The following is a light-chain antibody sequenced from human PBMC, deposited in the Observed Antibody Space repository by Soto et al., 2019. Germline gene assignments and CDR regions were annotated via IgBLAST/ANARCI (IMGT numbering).Light chain of an antibody. CDR3: MQTAQFPRT. V-gene: IGKV2-24*01. CDR1: QSLVDSDGNTH. J-gene: IGKJ1*01. CDR2: GIS. Sequence: DIVMTQTPLYSPVTLGQPASISCRSSQSLVDSDGNTHLSWLQQRPGQPPRLLIYGISNRVSGVPDRFSGSGAGTHFTLKISRVEADDVGLYYCMQTAQFPRTFGQGTKVEIK.